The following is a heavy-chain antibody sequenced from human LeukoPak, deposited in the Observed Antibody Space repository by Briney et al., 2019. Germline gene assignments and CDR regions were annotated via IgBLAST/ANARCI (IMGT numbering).Heavy chain of an antibody. CDR3: TTGFSSGRFDY. V-gene: IGHV3-15*04. Sequence: GGSLRLSCAASGFTFSNAWMSWVRQAPGKGLEWVGRIESKTDGGTTDYAAPVKGRFTISRDDSKNTLYLQMNSLKTEDTAVYYCTTGFSSGRFDYWGQGTLVTVSS. D-gene: IGHD6-25*01. CDR2: IESKTDGGTT. CDR1: GFTFSNAW. J-gene: IGHJ4*02.